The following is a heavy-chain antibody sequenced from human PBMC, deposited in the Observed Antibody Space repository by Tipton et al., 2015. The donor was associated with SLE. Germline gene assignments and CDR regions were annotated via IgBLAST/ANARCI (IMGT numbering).Heavy chain of an antibody. CDR3: ARLCIAVAAYFDY. D-gene: IGHD6-19*01. J-gene: IGHJ4*02. CDR1: GGSISSSSYY. V-gene: IGHV4-39*01. CDR2: IYYSGST. Sequence: TLSLTCTVSGGSISSSSYYWGWIRQPPGKGLEWIGSIYYSGSTYYNPSLKSRVTISVDTSKNQFPLKLSSVTAADTAVYYCARLCIAVAAYFDYWGQGTLVTVSS.